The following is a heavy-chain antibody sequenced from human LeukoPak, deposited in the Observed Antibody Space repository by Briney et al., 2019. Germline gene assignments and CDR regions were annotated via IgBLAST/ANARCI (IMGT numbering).Heavy chain of an antibody. D-gene: IGHD2-8*02. CDR3: VKLLGLY. CDR1: GFTFSSYG. J-gene: IGHJ4*02. V-gene: IGHV3-23*01. CDR2: ISGSGRST. Sequence: PGGSLRLSCAASGFTFSSYGMKWVRQAPGKGLEWVSGISGSGRSTYHADSVKGRFSISRDNSNDTLYLQMNSLRVEDTAEYYCVKLLGLYWGRGTVVTVSS.